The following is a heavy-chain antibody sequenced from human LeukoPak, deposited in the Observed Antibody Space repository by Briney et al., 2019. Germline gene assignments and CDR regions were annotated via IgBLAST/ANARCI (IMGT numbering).Heavy chain of an antibody. Sequence: PGASLRLSCEVSGFTIYNFGMSWVRQAPGKGLEWVSGISGSGGSTYYADSVKGRFTISRDNSKNTLYLQMNSLRAEDTAVYYCAKASGYSYGYYMDVWGKGTTVTVSS. V-gene: IGHV3-23*01. J-gene: IGHJ6*03. CDR3: AKASGYSYGYYMDV. D-gene: IGHD5-18*01. CDR1: GFTIYNFG. CDR2: ISGSGGST.